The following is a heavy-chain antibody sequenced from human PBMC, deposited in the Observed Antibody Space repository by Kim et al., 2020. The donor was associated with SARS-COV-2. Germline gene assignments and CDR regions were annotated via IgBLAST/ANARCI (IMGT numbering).Heavy chain of an antibody. D-gene: IGHD3-9*01. V-gene: IGHV1-46*01. CDR3: AREVVLRYFDGFDY. Sequence: AQTFQGRVTMTRATSTNTVSMELSSLRSEDTAVYYCAREVVLRYFDGFDYWGQGTLVTVSS. J-gene: IGHJ4*02.